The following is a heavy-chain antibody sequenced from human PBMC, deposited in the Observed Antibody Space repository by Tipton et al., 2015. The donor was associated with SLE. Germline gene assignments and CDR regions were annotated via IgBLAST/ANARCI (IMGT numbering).Heavy chain of an antibody. J-gene: IGHJ4*02. V-gene: IGHV4-61*09. CDR3: ARGVPGTGFDY. D-gene: IGHD3-10*01. Sequence: TLSLTCTVSGGSISRGSYYWGWIRQSAEKGLEWIGHIYTSGTTNYNPSLKSRVTISRDTSKNQFSLQLSSVTAADTAVYYCARGVPGTGFDYWGQGTLVTVSS. CDR1: GGSISRGSYY. CDR2: IYTSGTT.